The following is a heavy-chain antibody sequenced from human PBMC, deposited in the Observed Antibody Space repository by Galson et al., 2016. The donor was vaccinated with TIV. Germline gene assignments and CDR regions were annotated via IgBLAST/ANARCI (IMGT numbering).Heavy chain of an antibody. D-gene: IGHD5-18*01. CDR1: GGTFSSYA. J-gene: IGHJ6*03. Sequence: SVKVSCKASGGTFSSYAISWVRQAPGQGLEWMGGIIPIFGTANYAQKFQGRVTITADESTSTAYMELSSLRSEDTAVVYCARSEYSYGKYYYYYYMDVWGKGTTVIVSS. CDR2: IIPIFGTA. V-gene: IGHV1-69*13. CDR3: ARSEYSYGKYYYYYYMDV.